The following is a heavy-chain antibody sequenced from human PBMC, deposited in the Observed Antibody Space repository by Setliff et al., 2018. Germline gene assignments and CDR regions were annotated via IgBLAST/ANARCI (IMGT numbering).Heavy chain of an antibody. V-gene: IGHV1-46*01. CDR3: ARAGLAAAGRKGVLDH. CDR1: GYTFTSYY. J-gene: IGHJ4*02. CDR2: LNPGGGSS. D-gene: IGHD6-13*01. Sequence: ASVKVSCKASGYTFTSYYMHWVRQAPGQGLEWMGILNPGGGSSSSAQRFQGRVTMTRDTSTNTAYKELNSLTSNDTAVYYCARAGLAAAGRKGVLDHWGQGTLVTVSS.